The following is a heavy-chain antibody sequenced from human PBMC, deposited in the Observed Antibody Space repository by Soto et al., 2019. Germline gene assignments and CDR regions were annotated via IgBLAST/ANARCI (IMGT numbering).Heavy chain of an antibody. CDR1: GYSFTSYW. Sequence: EVQLVQSGAEVKKPGESLRISCKGSGYSFTSYWISWVRQMPGKGLEWMGRIDPSDSYTNYSPSFQGHVTISADKSISTAYLQWSSLKASDTAMYYCARVSETDYYYYGMDVWGQGTTVTVSS. CDR3: ARVSETDYYYYGMDV. V-gene: IGHV5-10-1*03. CDR2: IDPSDSYT. J-gene: IGHJ6*02.